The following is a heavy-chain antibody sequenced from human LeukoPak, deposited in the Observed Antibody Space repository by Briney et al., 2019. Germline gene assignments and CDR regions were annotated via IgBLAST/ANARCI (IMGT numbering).Heavy chain of an antibody. V-gene: IGHV3-23*01. CDR3: ARSRATYYYDSSGYYPDY. D-gene: IGHD3-22*01. CDR2: INDGVGRA. CDR1: GFTFSSYA. Sequence: QTGGSLRLSCAASGFTFSSYAMSWVRQAPGKGLEWVSAINDGVGRAFYADAVRGRFTISRDNSKNTLYLQMNSLRAEDTAVYYCARSRATYYYDSSGYYPDYWGQGTLVTVSS. J-gene: IGHJ4*02.